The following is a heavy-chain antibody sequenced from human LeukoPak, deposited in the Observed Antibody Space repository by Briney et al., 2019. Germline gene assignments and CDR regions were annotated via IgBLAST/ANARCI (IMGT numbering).Heavy chain of an antibody. CDR3: AGRTGTTEQYAFDI. Sequence: GASVKVSCKASGYTFTSYAMHWVRQAPGQRLEWMGWINAGNGNTKYSQKFQGRVTITRDTSASTAYMELRSLRSDDTAVYYCAGRTGTTEQYAFDIWGQGTMVTVSS. V-gene: IGHV1-3*01. CDR1: GYTFTSYA. CDR2: INAGNGNT. J-gene: IGHJ3*02. D-gene: IGHD1-1*01.